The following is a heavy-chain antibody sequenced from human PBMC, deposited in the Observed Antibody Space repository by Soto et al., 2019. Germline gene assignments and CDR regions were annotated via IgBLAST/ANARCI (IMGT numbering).Heavy chain of an antibody. D-gene: IGHD3-22*01. CDR3: AREWGTPGRGSVVGYYYHYGMDV. J-gene: IGHJ6*02. CDR1: EFTFNTYW. Sequence: EVQLVESGGGLVQPGGSLRLSCLASEFTFNTYWMHWVRQAPGRGLEWVANIKEDGSEKNDVDAVKGRFTISRDIAKNSLYLQMSRLRGEDTAVYFCAREWGTPGRGSVVGYYYHYGMDVWGQGTTVTVSS. CDR2: IKEDGSEK. V-gene: IGHV3-7*05.